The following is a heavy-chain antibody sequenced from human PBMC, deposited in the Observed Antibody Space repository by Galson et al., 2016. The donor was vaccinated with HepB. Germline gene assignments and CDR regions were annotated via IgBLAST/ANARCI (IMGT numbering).Heavy chain of an antibody. CDR1: GFSFGRFG. J-gene: IGHJ6*02. CDR2: INGGGGST. CDR3: VKVHDITLNHLLGALDV. V-gene: IGHV3-23*01. D-gene: IGHD1-20*01. Sequence: SLRLSCAASGFSFGRFGMSWVRQTPGKGLEWVSGINGGGGSTYVANSVKGRFTISRDISKSALYLQMNSLRGEDAGVYYCVKVHDITLNHLLGALDVWGQGTTVAVSS.